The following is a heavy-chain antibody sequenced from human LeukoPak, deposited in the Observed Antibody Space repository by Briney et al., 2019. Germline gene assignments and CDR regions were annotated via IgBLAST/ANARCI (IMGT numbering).Heavy chain of an antibody. J-gene: IGHJ4*02. CDR2: ISSSSSYI. CDR1: GFTFSSYS. D-gene: IGHD6-19*01. Sequence: KPGGSLRLSCAASGFTFSSYSMNWVRQAPGKGLEWVSSISSSSSYIYYADSVKGLFTISRDNAKNSLYLQMNSLRAEDTAVYYCARRGSSGWSDDDYWGQGTLVTVSS. CDR3: ARRGSSGWSDDDY. V-gene: IGHV3-21*01.